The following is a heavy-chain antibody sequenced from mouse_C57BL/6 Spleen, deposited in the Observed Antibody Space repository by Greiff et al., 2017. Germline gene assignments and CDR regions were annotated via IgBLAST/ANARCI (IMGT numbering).Heavy chain of an antibody. CDR1: GYTFTSYW. D-gene: IGHD1-1*01. J-gene: IGHJ2*01. CDR3: ARWAIYYYGSSPYYFDY. Sequence: QVQLQQPGAELVKPGASVKMSCKASGYTFTSYWITWVKQRPGQGLEWIGDIYPGSGSTNYNEKFKSKATLTVDTSSSTAYMQLSSLTSEDSAVYSCARWAIYYYGSSPYYFDYWGQGTTLTVSS. V-gene: IGHV1-55*01. CDR2: IYPGSGST.